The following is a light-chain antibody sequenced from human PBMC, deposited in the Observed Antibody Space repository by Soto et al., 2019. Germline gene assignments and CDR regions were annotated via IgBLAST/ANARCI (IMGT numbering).Light chain of an antibody. J-gene: IGKJ4*01. CDR1: QSISNY. CDR3: QQSHSSLT. CDR2: AAS. V-gene: IGKV1-39*01. Sequence: SHMTQSPSFLSASVGDRVTITCRASQSISNYINWYQQKPGKAPKLLIYAASSLQSGVPSRFSGSGSGTDFTLTINRLQPEDFATYYCQQSHSSLTVGGGTKVELK.